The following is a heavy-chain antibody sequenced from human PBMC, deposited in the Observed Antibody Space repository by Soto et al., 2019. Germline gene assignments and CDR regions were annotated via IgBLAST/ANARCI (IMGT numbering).Heavy chain of an antibody. CDR1: VYNFTTYW. CDR2: IYPGDSDT. Sequence: GESLKISCTLSVYNFTTYWIGCVLPLPVKVLEWMGIIYPGDSDTRYSPSFQGQVTISADKSITTAYLQWSSLKASDTAMYYCARHQEAATATTWDAFDFWGQGTMVTVSS. J-gene: IGHJ3*01. V-gene: IGHV5-51*01. CDR3: ARHQEAATATTWDAFDF. D-gene: IGHD6-13*01.